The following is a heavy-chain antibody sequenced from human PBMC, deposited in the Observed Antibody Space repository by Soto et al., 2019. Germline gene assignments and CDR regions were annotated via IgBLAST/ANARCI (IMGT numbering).Heavy chain of an antibody. CDR3: VRVDSRGGFFDY. D-gene: IGHD3-10*01. J-gene: IGHJ4*02. V-gene: IGHV4-59*01. Sequence: TSETLSLTCTVSGGSISSYYWSWIPQPPGKGLEWIGYIYYSGSTNYNPSLKSRVTISVDTSKNQFSLKLSSVTAADTAVYYCVRVDSRGGFFDYWGQGTLVTVSS. CDR1: GGSISSYY. CDR2: IYYSGST.